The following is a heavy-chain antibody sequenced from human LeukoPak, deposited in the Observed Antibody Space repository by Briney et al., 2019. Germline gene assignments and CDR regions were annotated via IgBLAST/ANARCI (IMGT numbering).Heavy chain of an antibody. Sequence: ASVKVSCKASGYTFTSYGISGVRQAPGQGLEWMGWFSAYNGNTNYAQKLQGRVTMTTDTSTSTAYMELRSLTSDDTAVYYCARDKAVTTELTQYFQHWGQGTLVTVSS. CDR2: FSAYNGNT. D-gene: IGHD4-11*01. CDR1: GYTFTSYG. V-gene: IGHV1-18*01. CDR3: ARDKAVTTELTQYFQH. J-gene: IGHJ1*01.